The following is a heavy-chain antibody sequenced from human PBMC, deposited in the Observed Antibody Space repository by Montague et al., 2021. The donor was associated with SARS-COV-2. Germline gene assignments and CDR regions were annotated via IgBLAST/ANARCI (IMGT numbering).Heavy chain of an antibody. V-gene: IGHV3-48*03. CDR1: GFIFSSYE. J-gene: IGHJ6*02. Sequence: SLRLSCGASGFIFSSYEMNWVRQAPGKGLEWISYISSSGGGSTKHYTXSVKGRFTISRDNAKNSLYLQMNSLRVEDTAIYYCARDRDWDDWCGMDVWGQGTTVTVSS. D-gene: IGHD2-21*01. CDR2: ISSSGGGSTK. CDR3: ARDRDWDDWCGMDV.